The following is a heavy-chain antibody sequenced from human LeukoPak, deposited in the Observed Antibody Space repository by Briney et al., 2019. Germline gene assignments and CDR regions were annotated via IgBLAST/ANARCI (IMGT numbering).Heavy chain of an antibody. CDR1: GFTFGDYA. CDR2: ISSSSSYI. J-gene: IGHJ4*02. V-gene: IGHV3-21*01. D-gene: IGHD3-10*01. CDR3: ARGLLLWFGELLAPLDY. Sequence: GGSLRLSCTASGFTFGDYAMSWVRQAPGKGLEWVSSISSSSSYIYYADSVKGRFTISRDNAKNSLYLQMNSLRAEDTAVYYRARGLLLWFGELLAPLDYWGQGTLVTVSS.